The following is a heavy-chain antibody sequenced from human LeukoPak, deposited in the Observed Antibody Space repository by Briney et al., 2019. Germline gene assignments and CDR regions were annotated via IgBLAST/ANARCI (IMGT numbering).Heavy chain of an antibody. CDR3: ASQDERITMVRGVIRFDY. V-gene: IGHV4-39*01. J-gene: IGHJ4*02. CDR1: GGSISSSSYY. CDR2: IYYRGST. D-gene: IGHD3-10*01. Sequence: PSETLSLTCTVSGGSISSSSYYWGWIRQPPGKGLEWLGSIYYRGSTYYNPSLKSRVTISVDTSKNQFSLKLSSVTAADTAVYYCASQDERITMVRGVIRFDYWGQGTLVTVSS.